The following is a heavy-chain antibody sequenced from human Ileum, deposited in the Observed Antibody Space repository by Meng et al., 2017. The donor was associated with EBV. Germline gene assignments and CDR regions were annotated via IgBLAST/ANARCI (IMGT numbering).Heavy chain of an antibody. J-gene: IGHJ4*02. D-gene: IGHD3-22*01. V-gene: IGHV4-39*07. CDR1: GGSLSSSSYY. Sequence: QLRRQEAGPGLVKPSEAPSPTCSVSGGSLSSSSYYWGWIRQAPGKGLEWIGNIHYSGSTYYNPSLKSRVTISVDTSKNQFSLKLRSVTAADTAVYYCARTYYYDSSGYAPFDYWGQGTLVTVSS. CDR2: IHYSGST. CDR3: ARTYYYDSSGYAPFDY.